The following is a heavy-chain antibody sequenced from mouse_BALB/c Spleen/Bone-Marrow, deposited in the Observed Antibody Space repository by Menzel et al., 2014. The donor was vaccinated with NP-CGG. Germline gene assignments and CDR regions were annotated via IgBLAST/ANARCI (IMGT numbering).Heavy chain of an antibody. D-gene: IGHD3-3*01. Sequence: EVKLMESGGGLVQPGGSRKLSCAASGITFRNFGMHWVRQAPEKGLEWVAYISSGSSTIYYAGTLKGRFTISRDNPKNTLFLQMTSLRSEDTAMYYCARIGRARGYAMDYWGQGTSVTVSS. CDR1: GITFRNFG. V-gene: IGHV5-17*02. CDR3: ARIGRARGYAMDY. J-gene: IGHJ4*01. CDR2: ISSGSSTI.